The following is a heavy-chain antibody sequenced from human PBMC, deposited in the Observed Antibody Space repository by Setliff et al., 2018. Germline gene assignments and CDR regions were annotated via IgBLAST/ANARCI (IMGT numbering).Heavy chain of an antibody. D-gene: IGHD3-10*02. CDR1: GFTFSNSW. CDR3: VRDDVRGYYMDV. Sequence: GGSLRLSCAASGFTFSNSWMSWVRQAPGKGLEWVSHIRDTGTTVHYADSVKGRFTISRDNAKNSLYLQMNSLRAEDTAVYYCVRDDVRGYYMDVWGKGTTVTVSS. J-gene: IGHJ6*03. V-gene: IGHV3-48*01. CDR2: IRDTGTTV.